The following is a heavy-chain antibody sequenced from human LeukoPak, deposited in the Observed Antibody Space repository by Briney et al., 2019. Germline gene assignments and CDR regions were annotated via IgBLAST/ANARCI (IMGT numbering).Heavy chain of an antibody. D-gene: IGHD2-21*02. J-gene: IGHJ4*02. V-gene: IGHV3-20*04. CDR2: IDWNGGSS. Sequence: PGGSLRLACETSGFTFGTFWMSWVRQAPGKGLEWVSGIDWNGGSSGYADSVEGRFTISRDNAKNSQYLQMNSLRVEDTALYYCARAQTYGDSRLLLDYWGQGTLVTVSS. CDR3: ARAQTYGDSRLLLDY. CDR1: GFTFGTFW.